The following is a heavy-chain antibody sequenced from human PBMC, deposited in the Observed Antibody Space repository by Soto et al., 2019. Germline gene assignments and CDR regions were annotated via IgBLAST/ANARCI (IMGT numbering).Heavy chain of an antibody. D-gene: IGHD3-10*01. CDR3: ARVRNYYGSGSYYTRYYGMDV. CDR1: GGSFSDYY. Sequence: SETLSLTCAVYGGSFSDYYWSWIRQPPGKGLEWIGEINHSGSTNYNPSLKSRVTISVDTSKNQFSLKLSSVTAADTAVYYCARVRNYYGSGSYYTRYYGMDVWGQGTTVTVSS. V-gene: IGHV4-34*01. J-gene: IGHJ6*02. CDR2: INHSGST.